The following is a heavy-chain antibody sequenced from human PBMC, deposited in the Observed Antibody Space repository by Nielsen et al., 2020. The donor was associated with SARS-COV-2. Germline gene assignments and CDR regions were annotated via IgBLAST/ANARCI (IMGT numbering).Heavy chain of an antibody. CDR2: ISWNSGSI. J-gene: IGHJ4*02. D-gene: IGHD3-22*01. Sequence: SLKISCAASGFTFDDYAMHWVRQAPGKGLEWVSGISWNSGSIGYADSVKGRFTISRDNSKNTLYLQMNSLRAEDTAVYYCARERLIVGFDYWGQGTLVTVSS. V-gene: IGHV3-9*01. CDR3: ARERLIVGFDY. CDR1: GFTFDDYA.